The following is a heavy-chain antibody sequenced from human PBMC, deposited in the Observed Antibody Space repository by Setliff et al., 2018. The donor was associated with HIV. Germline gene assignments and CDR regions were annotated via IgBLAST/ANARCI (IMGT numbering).Heavy chain of an antibody. V-gene: IGHV7-4-1*02. J-gene: IGHJ3*02. D-gene: IGHD3-10*01. CDR2: INTNTGSP. Sequence: ASVKVSCKASGYIFSGYYLHWVRQAPGQGFEWMGWINTNTGSPTYAQGFTRRFVFSLDPSVRTAYLQITGLKAEDTAVYYCARGGDRMQIWSRFPFDIWGQGTMVTVSS. CDR1: GYIFSGYY. CDR3: ARGGDRMQIWSRFPFDI.